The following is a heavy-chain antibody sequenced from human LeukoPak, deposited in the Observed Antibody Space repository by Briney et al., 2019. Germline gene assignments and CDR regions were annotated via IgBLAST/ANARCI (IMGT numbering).Heavy chain of an antibody. Sequence: GGSLRLSCAASGFTVSSDYVTWVRQAPGKGLEWVSIIYSGGSTYYADSVKGRFTISRDNSKNTLYLQMNSLRAEDTAVYYCARVLSSSWYPWFDPWGQGTLVTVSS. CDR3: ARVLSSSWYPWFDP. D-gene: IGHD6-13*01. V-gene: IGHV3-53*01. CDR2: IYSGGST. CDR1: GFTVSSDY. J-gene: IGHJ5*02.